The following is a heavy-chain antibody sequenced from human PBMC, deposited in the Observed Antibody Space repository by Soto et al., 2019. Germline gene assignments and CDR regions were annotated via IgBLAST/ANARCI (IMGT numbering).Heavy chain of an antibody. CDR2: ISHRGTA. V-gene: IGHV4-31*03. J-gene: IGHJ5*02. Sequence: LSLTCTVSGGSISSGAYYWGWIRQHPGKGLEWIGYISHRGTAYYTPSLKSRVSLSVDPSKSQFSLNVTSLTAADTAVYYCARVSATGTRWFDPWGPGTLATVSS. CDR3: ARVSATGTRWFDP. CDR1: GGSISSGAYY. D-gene: IGHD6-13*01.